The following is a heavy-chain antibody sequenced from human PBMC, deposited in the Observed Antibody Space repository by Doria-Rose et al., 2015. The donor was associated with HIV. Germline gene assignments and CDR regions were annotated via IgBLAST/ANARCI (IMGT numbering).Heavy chain of an antibody. D-gene: IGHD6-6*01. CDR3: AKQEGHPVQDYCFDF. Sequence: VQLVQSGGDLVQPGGSLRLSCVVSGFTFSDYAMGWVRQGPGKGLEWVSSISKSGDTRYFADSVKGRFTISRDNSKNALSLQMDSLRAEDTAVYYCAKQEGHPVQDYCFDFWGQGTLVIVSS. J-gene: IGHJ4*02. V-gene: IGHV3-23*04. CDR1: GFTFSDYA. CDR2: ISKSGDTR.